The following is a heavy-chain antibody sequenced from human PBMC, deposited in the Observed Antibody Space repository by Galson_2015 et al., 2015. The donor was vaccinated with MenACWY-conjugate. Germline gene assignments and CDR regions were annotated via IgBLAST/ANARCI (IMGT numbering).Heavy chain of an antibody. V-gene: IGHV3-53*01. CDR3: AKVMTGSDY. D-gene: IGHD1-1*01. J-gene: IGHJ4*02. CDR2: FYVGGTT. Sequence: SLRLSCAASGFSVSTNYMSWVRQAPGKGLEWVAVFYVGGTTYYADSVKGRFTISRDNSKNTLYLQMNSLRAEDTAVYYCAKVMTGSDYWGQGTLVTVSS. CDR1: GFSVSTNY.